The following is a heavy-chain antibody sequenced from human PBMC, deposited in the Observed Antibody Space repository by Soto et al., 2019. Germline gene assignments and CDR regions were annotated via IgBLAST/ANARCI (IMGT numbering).Heavy chain of an antibody. CDR1: GGSVSSGSYY. CDR2: IYYSGST. D-gene: IGHD6-19*01. CDR3: ARAGRIAVAGTFDY. V-gene: IGHV4-61*01. J-gene: IGHJ4*02. Sequence: XXTLSLTCTVSGGSVSSGSYYWSFIRQPPGKGLEWIGYIYYSGSTNYNPSLKSRVTISVDTSKNQFSLKLSSVKAADTAVYYCARAGRIAVAGTFDYWGQGTLVTVSS.